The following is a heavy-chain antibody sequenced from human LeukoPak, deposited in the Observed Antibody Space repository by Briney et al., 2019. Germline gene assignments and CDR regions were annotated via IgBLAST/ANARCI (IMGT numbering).Heavy chain of an antibody. D-gene: IGHD6-13*01. Sequence: GGSLRLSCAVSGFSVSSYWMTWVRQAPGKGLEWVANIKQDGGEKNYADSVKGRFTISRDNAENSLFLQMNSLRVEDTAVYYCAREWQGGIAAAGTRIEGDYWGQGTLVAVSS. CDR3: AREWQGGIAAAGTRIEGDY. CDR2: IKQDGGEK. J-gene: IGHJ4*02. V-gene: IGHV3-7*01. CDR1: GFSVSSYW.